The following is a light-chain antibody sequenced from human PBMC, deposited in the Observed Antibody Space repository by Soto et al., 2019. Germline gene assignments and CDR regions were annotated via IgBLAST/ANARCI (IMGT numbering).Light chain of an antibody. CDR3: QQYGRSPT. V-gene: IGKV3-20*01. CDR1: QSVSNY. J-gene: IGKJ1*01. CDR2: AES. Sequence: EIVLTQSPATLSLSPGERATLSCRASQSVSNYLAWYQQKPGQAPRLLMYAESTRAPGIPDRFSGSASGTEFTLTISRLEPEEFAVYYCQQYGRSPTFGQGTKVDIK.